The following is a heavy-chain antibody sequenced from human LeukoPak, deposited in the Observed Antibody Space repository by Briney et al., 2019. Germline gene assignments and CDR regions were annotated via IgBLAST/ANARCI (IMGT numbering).Heavy chain of an antibody. V-gene: IGHV4-30-2*01. Sequence: SETLSLTCAVSGGSISGGGYSWSWIRQPPGKGLEWIGYIYHSGSTYYNPSLKSRVTISVDRSKNQFSLKLSSVTAADTAVYYCARDNYSYGLDYWGQGTLVTVPS. CDR2: IYHSGST. D-gene: IGHD5-18*01. J-gene: IGHJ4*02. CDR1: GGSISGGGYS. CDR3: ARDNYSYGLDY.